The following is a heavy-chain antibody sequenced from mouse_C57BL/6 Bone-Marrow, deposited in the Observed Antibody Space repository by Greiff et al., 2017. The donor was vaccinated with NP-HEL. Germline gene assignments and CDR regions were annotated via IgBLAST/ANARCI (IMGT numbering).Heavy chain of an antibody. D-gene: IGHD1-1*01. CDR3: ARDLYYYGSSYDAMDY. CDR1: SYSITSGYY. J-gene: IGHJ4*01. Sequence: EVQVVESGPGLVKPSQSLSLTCSVTSYSITSGYYWNWIRQFPGNKLEWMGYISYDGSNNYNPSLKNRISITRDTSKNQFFLKLNSVTTEDTATYYCARDLYYYGSSYDAMDYWGQGTSVTVSS. V-gene: IGHV3-6*01. CDR2: ISYDGSN.